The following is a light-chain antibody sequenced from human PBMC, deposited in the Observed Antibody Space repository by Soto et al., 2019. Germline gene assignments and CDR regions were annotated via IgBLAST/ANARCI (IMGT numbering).Light chain of an antibody. V-gene: IGKV1D-12*01. J-gene: IGKJ4*01. CDR3: QQAHSFPPT. CDR2: AAS. Sequence: DVQMTQSPSSVSASVGDRVTISCRASQGITNWLAWYQKKPGKAPELLIHAASRLQSGVPSRFSGSGSGTDFTLTITSLQAEDCATYFCQQAHSFPPTFGGGTKVEIK. CDR1: QGITNW.